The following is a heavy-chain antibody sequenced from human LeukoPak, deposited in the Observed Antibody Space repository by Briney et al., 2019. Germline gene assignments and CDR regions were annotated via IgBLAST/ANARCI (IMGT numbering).Heavy chain of an antibody. J-gene: IGHJ4*02. D-gene: IGHD4-23*01. V-gene: IGHV1-58*02. CDR1: GFTFTSSA. CDR3: AADSGGIQLCY. CDR2: IVVGSGNT. Sequence: SVKVSCKASGFTFTSSAMQWVRQARGQRLEWIGWIVVGSGNTNYAQKFKERVTITRDMSTSTAYMELSSLRSEHTAVYYCAADSGGIQLCYWGKGTLVTVSS.